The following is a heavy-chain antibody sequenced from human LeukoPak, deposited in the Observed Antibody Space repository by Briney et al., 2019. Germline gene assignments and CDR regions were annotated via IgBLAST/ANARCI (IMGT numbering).Heavy chain of an antibody. Sequence: SETLSLTCTVSGGPVTSYYWNWIRQPPGKGLEWIGYISYSGSTNYNPSLKSRVTISVDTSKNQFSLKLSSVTAADTAVYYCARSPYGGNPLGYWGQGTLVTVSS. CDR1: GGPVTSYY. CDR3: ARSPYGGNPLGY. CDR2: ISYSGST. J-gene: IGHJ4*02. D-gene: IGHD4-23*01. V-gene: IGHV4-59*02.